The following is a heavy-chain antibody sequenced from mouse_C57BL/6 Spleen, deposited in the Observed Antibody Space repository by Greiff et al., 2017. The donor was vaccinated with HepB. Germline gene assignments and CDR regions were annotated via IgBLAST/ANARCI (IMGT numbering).Heavy chain of an antibody. CDR2: IYPGDGDT. D-gene: IGHD1-1*01. V-gene: IGHV1-82*01. CDR1: GYAFSSSW. Sequence: VKLVESGPELVKPGASVKISCKASGYAFSSSWMNWVKQRPGKGLEWIGRIYPGDGDTNYNGKFKGKATLTADKSSSTAYMQLSSLTSEDSAVYFCAVITTVAATGDYWGQGTTLTVSS. CDR3: AVITTVAATGDY. J-gene: IGHJ2*01.